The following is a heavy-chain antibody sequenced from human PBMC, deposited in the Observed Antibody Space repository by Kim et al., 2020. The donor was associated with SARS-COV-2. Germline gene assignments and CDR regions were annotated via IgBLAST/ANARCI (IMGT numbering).Heavy chain of an antibody. V-gene: IGHV3-7*03. CDR3: ARDLSGSKDAFDI. CDR2: INQDGSAK. CDR1: GFTFNNYW. Sequence: GGSLRLSCAASGFTFNNYWMSWVRQAPGEGLECVANINQDGSAKHYVGSVKGRFTVSRDNAENSLYLQMSGLRAEDTAVYYCARDLSGSKDAFDIWGQGTMVTVSS. D-gene: IGHD1-26*01. J-gene: IGHJ3*02.